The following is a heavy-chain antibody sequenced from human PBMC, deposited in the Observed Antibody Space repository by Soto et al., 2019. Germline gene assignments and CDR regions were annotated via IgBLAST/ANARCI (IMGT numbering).Heavy chain of an antibody. Sequence: GGSLRLCCAACGFTFSNYSMNGVRKAPGKGLEWVSSISSSSSYIYYADSVKGRFTISRDNAKNSLYLQMNSLRAEDTAVYYCARGPLDPTYYYDSSGYYRNDYWGQGTLVTVSS. V-gene: IGHV3-21*01. D-gene: IGHD3-22*01. CDR1: GFTFSNYS. CDR3: ARGPLDPTYYYDSSGYYRNDY. CDR2: ISSSSSYI. J-gene: IGHJ4*02.